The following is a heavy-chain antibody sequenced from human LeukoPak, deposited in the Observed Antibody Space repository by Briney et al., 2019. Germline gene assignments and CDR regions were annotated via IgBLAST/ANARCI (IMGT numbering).Heavy chain of an antibody. D-gene: IGHD1-26*01. V-gene: IGHV4-39*01. Sequence: SETLSLTCAVSGASISGSGYYWGWIRQPPGKGLEWIWNIYSSGSTYYHASLQSRVTISIDTSKNQFSLRLNSVTAADTAMYYCAKSGGYGLIDYWGQGTRVTVSS. CDR1: GASISGSGYY. CDR3: AKSGGYGLIDY. J-gene: IGHJ4*02. CDR2: IYSSGST.